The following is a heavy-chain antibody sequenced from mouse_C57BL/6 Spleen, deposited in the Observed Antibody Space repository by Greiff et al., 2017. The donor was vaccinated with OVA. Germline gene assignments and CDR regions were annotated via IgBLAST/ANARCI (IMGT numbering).Heavy chain of an antibody. Sequence: VKLQQPGAELVRPGSSVKLSCKASGYTFTSYWMDWVKQRPGQGLEWIGNIYPSDSETHYNQKFKDKATLTVDKSSSTAYMQLSSLTSEDSAVYYCARGGRHYAMDYWGQGTSVTVSS. V-gene: IGHV1-61*01. D-gene: IGHD1-2*01. J-gene: IGHJ4*01. CDR1: GYTFTSYW. CDR3: ARGGRHYAMDY. CDR2: IYPSDSET.